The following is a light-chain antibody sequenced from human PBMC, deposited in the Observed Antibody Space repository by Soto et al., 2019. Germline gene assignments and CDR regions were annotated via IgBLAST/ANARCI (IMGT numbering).Light chain of an antibody. J-gene: IGKJ2*01. CDR1: QSISSW. V-gene: IGKV1-5*03. CDR2: KAS. CDR3: QQYDSYTYT. Sequence: DIQMTQSPSTLSASVGDRVTITCRASQSISSWLAWYQQKPGKAPKVRIYKASRLESGVPPRFSGSGSGTEFTLTSSSLLPGDFAKYYCQQYDSYTYTFGQGTKLEIK.